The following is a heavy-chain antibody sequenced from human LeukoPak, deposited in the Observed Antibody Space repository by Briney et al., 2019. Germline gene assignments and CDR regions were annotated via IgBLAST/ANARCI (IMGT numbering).Heavy chain of an antibody. D-gene: IGHD6-13*01. CDR2: ISSSSSTI. V-gene: IGHV3-48*01. CDR3: ARDNVAAADNYYYMDV. CDR1: GFTFSSYE. Sequence: GGSLRLSCAASGFTFSSYEMNWVRQAPGKGLEWVSYISSSSSTIYYADSVKGRFTISRDNAKNSLYLQMNSLRAEDTAVYYCARDNVAAADNYYYMDVWGKGTTVTVSS. J-gene: IGHJ6*03.